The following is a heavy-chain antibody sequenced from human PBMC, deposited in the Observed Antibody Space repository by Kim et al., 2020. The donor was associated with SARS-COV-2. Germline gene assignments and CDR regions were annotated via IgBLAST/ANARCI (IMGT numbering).Heavy chain of an antibody. J-gene: IGHJ4*02. CDR2: IDPSDSYT. Sequence: GESLKISCKGSGYSFTSYWISWVRQMPGKGLEWMGRIDPSDSYTNYSPSFQGHVTISADKSISAAYLQWSSLKALDTAMYFCARGARYCSGGACYQTDYYFDYWGQGTLVTVSS. CDR3: ARGARYCSGGACYQTDYYFDY. CDR1: GYSFTSYW. V-gene: IGHV5-10-1*01. D-gene: IGHD2-15*01.